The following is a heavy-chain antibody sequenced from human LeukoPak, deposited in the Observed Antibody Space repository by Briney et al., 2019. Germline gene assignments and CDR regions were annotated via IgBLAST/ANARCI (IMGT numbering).Heavy chain of an antibody. J-gene: IGHJ6*03. V-gene: IGHV3-7*01. CDR2: IKQDGSEK. CDR3: AREAGSGTYRGKYYYYYMDV. Sequence: PGGSLRLSCAASGFTFSSFWMNWVRQAPGKGLEWVANIKQDGSEKYYVDSVKGRFTISRDNAKNSLFLRMNSLRAEDTAVYYCAREAGSGTYRGKYYYYYMDVWAKGPRSPSP. D-gene: IGHD3-10*01. CDR1: GFTFSSFW.